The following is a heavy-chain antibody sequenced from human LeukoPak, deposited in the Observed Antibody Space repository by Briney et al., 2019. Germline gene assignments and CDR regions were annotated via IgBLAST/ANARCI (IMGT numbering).Heavy chain of an antibody. CDR1: GITLSDHT. CDR3: ARGGAARPSDY. CDR2: ITSSSSTI. Sequence: GSLRLSCAASGITLSDHTMNWVRPAPGKGLEWVSYITSSSSTIYYADSVKGRFTISRDNAKNSLYLQMNSLRAEDTAVYYCARGGAARPSDYWGQGTLVTVSS. V-gene: IGHV3-48*01. D-gene: IGHD6-6*01. J-gene: IGHJ4*02.